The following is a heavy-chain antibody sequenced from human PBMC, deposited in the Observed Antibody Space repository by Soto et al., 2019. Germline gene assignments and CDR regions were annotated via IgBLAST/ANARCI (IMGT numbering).Heavy chain of an antibody. CDR1: GGSISSSSYY. J-gene: IGHJ4*02. Sequence: SETLSLTCTVSGGSISSSSYYWGWIRQPPGKGLEWIGSIYYSGSTYYNPSLKSRVTISVDTSKNQFSLKLSSVTAADTAVHYCAREGDAGVVVMDYWGQGTLVTVSS. D-gene: IGHD3-22*01. CDR2: IYYSGST. CDR3: AREGDAGVVVMDY. V-gene: IGHV4-39*02.